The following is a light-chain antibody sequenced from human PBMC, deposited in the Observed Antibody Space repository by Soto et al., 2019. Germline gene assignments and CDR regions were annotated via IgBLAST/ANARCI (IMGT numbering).Light chain of an antibody. CDR1: SGHSSYA. J-gene: IGLJ2*01. Sequence: QSVLTQSPSASASLGASVKLTCTLSSGHSSYAIAWHQQQPEKGPRYLMKLNSDGSHSKGDGIPDRFSGSSSGAERYLTISSLQSEDEADYYCQTWGNGIVVVGGGTKLTVL. V-gene: IGLV4-69*01. CDR3: QTWGNGIVV. CDR2: LNSDGSH.